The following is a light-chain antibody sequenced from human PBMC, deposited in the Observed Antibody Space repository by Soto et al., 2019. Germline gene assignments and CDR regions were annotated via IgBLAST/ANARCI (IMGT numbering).Light chain of an antibody. V-gene: IGKV1-33*01. CDR1: QDVSNY. CDR2: AAS. J-gene: IGKJ4*01. Sequence: DIQMTQSPSSLSASVGDRVTITCQASQDVSNYLSWYQQKPGKAPKLLISAASNLETGVPVRFSGSGSGTHFTFTISSLQPEDVATYYCHQYDDLPFTFGGGSNVEIK. CDR3: HQYDDLPFT.